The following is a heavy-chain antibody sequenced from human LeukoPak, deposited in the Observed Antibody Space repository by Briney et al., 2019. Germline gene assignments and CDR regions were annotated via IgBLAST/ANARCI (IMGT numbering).Heavy chain of an antibody. CDR1: GVSFSGYY. CDR2: INHSGST. J-gene: IGHJ4*02. Sequence: SETLSLTCAVYGVSFSGYYWSWIRQPPGKGLEWIGEINHSGSTNYNPSLKSRVTISVDTSKNQFSLKLSSVTAADTAVYYCARAIMITFGGVPLPDYWGQGTLVTVSS. V-gene: IGHV4-34*01. D-gene: IGHD3-16*01. CDR3: ARAIMITFGGVPLPDY.